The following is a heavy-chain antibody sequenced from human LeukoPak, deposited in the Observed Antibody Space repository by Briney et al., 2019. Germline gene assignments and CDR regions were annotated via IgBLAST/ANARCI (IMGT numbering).Heavy chain of an antibody. D-gene: IGHD3-22*01. CDR1: RFTFSSYG. CDR2: ISGSGGST. Sequence: GGSLRLSCAASRFTFSSYGMSWVRQAPGKGLEWVSAISGSGGSTYYADSVKGRFTISRDNSKNTLYLQMNSLRAEDTAVYYCAKGLIYDSSGYYESPFDYWGQGTLVTVSS. J-gene: IGHJ4*02. CDR3: AKGLIYDSSGYYESPFDY. V-gene: IGHV3-23*01.